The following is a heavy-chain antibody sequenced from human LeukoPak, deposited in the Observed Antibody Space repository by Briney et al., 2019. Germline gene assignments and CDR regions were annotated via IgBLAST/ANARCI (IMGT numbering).Heavy chain of an antibody. Sequence: GASVKVSCKASGYTFTGYYMHWVRQAPGQGLEWMGWINPNSGGTNYAQKFQGRVTMTRDTSISTAYMELSRLRSDDTAVYYCARGDSSSWYGIYYYYMDVWGKGTTVTISS. J-gene: IGHJ6*03. CDR3: ARGDSSSWYGIYYYYMDV. V-gene: IGHV1-2*02. CDR2: INPNSGGT. D-gene: IGHD6-13*01. CDR1: GYTFTGYY.